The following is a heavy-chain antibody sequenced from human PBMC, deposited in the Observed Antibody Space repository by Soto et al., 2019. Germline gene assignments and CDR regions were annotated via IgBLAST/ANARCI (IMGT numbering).Heavy chain of an antibody. V-gene: IGHV4-61*08. CDR3: TREQSDDNYFDP. CDR1: GAALSSGGYF. CDR2: IYYSGGT. Sequence: PXATLSLTCTVSGAALSSGGYFDTWVRQPPGKGLEWLGYIYYSGGTNYNPSLKSRVTISLDKSKSQFSLRLISVTAADTAVYYCTREQSDDNYFDPWGQGTLVTVSS. J-gene: IGHJ5*02. D-gene: IGHD6-19*01.